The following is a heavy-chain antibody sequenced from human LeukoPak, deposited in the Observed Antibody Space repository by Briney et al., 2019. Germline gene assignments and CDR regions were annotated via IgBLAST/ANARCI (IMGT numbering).Heavy chain of an antibody. Sequence: GGSLRLSCAASGFNFSSYWMTWGRQAPGKGLEWVANIKPDGSEKYYADSVEGRFTISRDNAKNSLYLQMNSLRAEDTAVYYCVRHPSARFDFWGQGTLVTVSS. CDR1: GFNFSSYW. V-gene: IGHV3-7*01. J-gene: IGHJ4*02. CDR2: IKPDGSEK. CDR3: VRHPSARFDF.